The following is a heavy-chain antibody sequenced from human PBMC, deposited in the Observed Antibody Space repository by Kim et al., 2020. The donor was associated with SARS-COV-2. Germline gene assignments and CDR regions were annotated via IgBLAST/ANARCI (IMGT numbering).Heavy chain of an antibody. D-gene: IGHD4-17*01. CDR1: GFTFSSYA. Sequence: GGSLRLSCAASGFTFSSYAMSWVRQAPGKGLEWVSAISGSGGSTYYADSVKGRFTISRDNSKNTLYLQMNSLRAEDTAVYYCAKDLGDYVGLHSFDYWGQGTLVTVSS. CDR2: ISGSGGST. J-gene: IGHJ4*02. CDR3: AKDLGDYVGLHSFDY. V-gene: IGHV3-23*01.